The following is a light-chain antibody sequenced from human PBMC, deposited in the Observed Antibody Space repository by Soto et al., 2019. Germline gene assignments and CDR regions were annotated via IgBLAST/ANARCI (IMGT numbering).Light chain of an antibody. V-gene: IGLV2-14*01. CDR2: EVT. J-gene: IGLJ1*01. CDR3: GSYSSNDTNFV. CDR1: STDVGGYNY. Sequence: QSVLAQPSSVSGSPGQSITISCTGTSTDVGGYNYVSWYQHHSGKAPKLLIYEVTNRPSGISDRFSGSKSVNTASLTISGLQAEDESDYYCGSYSSNDTNFVFGNGTKVTVL.